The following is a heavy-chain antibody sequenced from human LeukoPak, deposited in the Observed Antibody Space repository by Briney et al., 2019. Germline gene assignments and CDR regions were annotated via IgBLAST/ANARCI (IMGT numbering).Heavy chain of an antibody. J-gene: IGHJ6*02. Sequence: PSETLSLTCTVSGGSISSYYWSWIRQPPGKGLEWIGYIYYSGSTNYNPSLKSRVTISVDTSKNQFSLKLSSVTAADTAVYYCARVGLGFWSGSGYYYYGMDVWGQGTRSPSP. CDR3: ARVGLGFWSGSGYYYYGMDV. D-gene: IGHD3-3*01. CDR2: IYYSGST. CDR1: GGSISSYY. V-gene: IGHV4-59*01.